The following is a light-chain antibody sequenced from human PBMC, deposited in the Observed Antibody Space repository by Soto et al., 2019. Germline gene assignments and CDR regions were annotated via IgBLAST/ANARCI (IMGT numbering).Light chain of an antibody. J-gene: IGKJ1*01. CDR1: TRVSSSY. Sequence: EILLTPCPSTLSLSPGERATLSCSASTRVSSSYLAWYRQNPGQAPRLLIYGASSRAAGLPDRFSGSGSGTDLTLTIRRLEPEDFAVYYCQQYPWTFGQGTKVDIK. V-gene: IGKV3-20*01. CDR2: GAS. CDR3: QQYPWT.